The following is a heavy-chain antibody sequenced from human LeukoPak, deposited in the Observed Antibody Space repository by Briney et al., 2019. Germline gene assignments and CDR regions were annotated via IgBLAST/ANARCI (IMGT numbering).Heavy chain of an antibody. D-gene: IGHD3-10*01. CDR1: GYTFTGYY. CDR2: INPNSGGT. Sequence: GASVKVSCKASGYTFTGYYMHWVRQAPGQGLEWMGWINPNSGGTNYAQKFQGRVTMTRDTSISTAYMELSRLRSDDTAVYYCARLPHITMVRGVNSYYGMDVWGQGTTVTVSS. CDR3: ARLPHITMVRGVNSYYGMDV. J-gene: IGHJ6*02. V-gene: IGHV1-2*02.